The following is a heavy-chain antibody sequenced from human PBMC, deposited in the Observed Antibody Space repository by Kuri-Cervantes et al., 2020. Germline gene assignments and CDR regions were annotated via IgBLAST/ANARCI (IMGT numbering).Heavy chain of an antibody. CDR1: GYTFTSYD. V-gene: IGHV1-18*01. J-gene: IGHJ5*02. D-gene: IGHD3-3*01. Sequence: ASVKVSCKASGYTFTSYDINWVRQATGQGLEWMGWISAYNGNTNYAQKLQGRVTMTTDTSTSTAYMELRSLRSDDTAVYYCARGAKRITIFGVVIRSNWFDPWGQGTLVTVSS. CDR3: ARGAKRITIFGVVIRSNWFDP. CDR2: ISAYNGNT.